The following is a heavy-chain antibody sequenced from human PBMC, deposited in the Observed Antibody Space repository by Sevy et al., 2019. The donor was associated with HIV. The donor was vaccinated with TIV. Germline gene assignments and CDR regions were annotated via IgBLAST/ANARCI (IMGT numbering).Heavy chain of an antibody. CDR2: MARSNGAT. Sequence: ASVKVSCKTSGYSFNKYDINWVRQAPGQGLEWMGWMARSNGATGYAPKFQGRVTMTRNTSTTTAYTELSSLTSDDTAIYYWATDIMSAWGQGTPVTVSS. V-gene: IGHV1-8*01. CDR3: ATDIMSA. CDR1: GYSFNKYD. J-gene: IGHJ5*02. D-gene: IGHD2-8*01.